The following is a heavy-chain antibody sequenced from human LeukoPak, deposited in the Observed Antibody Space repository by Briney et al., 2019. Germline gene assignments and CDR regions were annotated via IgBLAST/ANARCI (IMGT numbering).Heavy chain of an antibody. CDR3: ARETVDVAPGAFDV. Sequence: SETLSLTCTVSGGSISSSNYYWGWIRQPPGKGLEWIGSIYYSGITYYNPSLKSRVTISVDTSKNQFSLKLGSVTAADTAVYYCARETVDVAPGAFDVWGQGTMVTVSS. D-gene: IGHD1-1*01. CDR2: IYYSGIT. V-gene: IGHV4-39*07. CDR1: GGSISSSNYY. J-gene: IGHJ3*01.